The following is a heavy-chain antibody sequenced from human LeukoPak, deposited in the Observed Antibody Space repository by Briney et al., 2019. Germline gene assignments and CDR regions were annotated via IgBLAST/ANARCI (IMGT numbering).Heavy chain of an antibody. CDR3: ARGRYYYGSGSYFPHYYYHYGMDV. Sequence: SETLSPTCAVYGGSFSGYYWSWIRQPPGKGLEWIGEINHSGSTNYNPSLKSRVTISVDTSKNQFSLKLSSVTAADTAVYYCARGRYYYGSGSYFPHYYYHYGMDVWGQGTTVTVSS. D-gene: IGHD3-10*01. CDR2: INHSGST. V-gene: IGHV4-34*01. CDR1: GGSFSGYY. J-gene: IGHJ6*02.